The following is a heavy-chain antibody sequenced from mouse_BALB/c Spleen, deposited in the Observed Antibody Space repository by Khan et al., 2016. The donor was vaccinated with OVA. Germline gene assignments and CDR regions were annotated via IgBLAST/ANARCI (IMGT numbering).Heavy chain of an antibody. Sequence: VQLQQSETVLARPGASVKMSCKASGYTFTSYWMHWVKQRPGQGLEWIGDIYPGNTDTNYNQKFKGKAKLTAVTSTSTAYMELSSLTNEDSAVYYCTRRNWDVAWFAYWGQGTLVTVSA. J-gene: IGHJ3*01. CDR3: TRRNWDVAWFAY. CDR2: IYPGNTDT. D-gene: IGHD4-1*01. CDR1: GYTFTSYW. V-gene: IGHV1-5*01.